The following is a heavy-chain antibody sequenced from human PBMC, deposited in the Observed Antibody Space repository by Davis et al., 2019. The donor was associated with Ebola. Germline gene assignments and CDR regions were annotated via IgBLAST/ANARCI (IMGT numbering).Heavy chain of an antibody. CDR2: INHSGST. CDR1: GGSFSGYY. V-gene: IGHV4-34*01. Sequence: MPSETRSLTCAVYGGSFSGYYWSWIRQPPGKGLEWIGEINHSGSTNYNPSLKSRVTISVDTSKNQFSLKLSSVTAADTAVYYCARIGGMATITIDYWGQGTLVTVSS. J-gene: IGHJ4*02. CDR3: ARIGGMATITIDY. D-gene: IGHD5-24*01.